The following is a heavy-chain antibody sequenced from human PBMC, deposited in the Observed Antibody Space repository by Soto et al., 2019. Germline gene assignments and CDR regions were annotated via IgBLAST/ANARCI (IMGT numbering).Heavy chain of an antibody. CDR2: ISPSGSP. CDR1: GDSISSGYW. V-gene: IGHV4-4*02. D-gene: IGHD1-1*01. Sequence: QVQLQESGPGLVKPSGTLSLTCAVSGDSISSGYWWTWVRQTPGKGLEWIGEISPSGSPNYNPSLXSXVXIXXDKSKNQFSLKVISGTAADTAVYYCARGGRGERVKGGYFDYWGQGTLVTVSS. J-gene: IGHJ4*02. CDR3: ARGGRGERVKGGYFDY.